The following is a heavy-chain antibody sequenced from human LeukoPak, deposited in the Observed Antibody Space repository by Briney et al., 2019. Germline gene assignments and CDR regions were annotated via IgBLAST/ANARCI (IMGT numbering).Heavy chain of an antibody. J-gene: IGHJ5*02. CDR2: IYYSGST. V-gene: IGHV4-59*01. Sequence: TSETLSLTCTVSGGSISSYYWSWLRQPPGKGLEWIGYIYYSGSTNYNPSLESRVTISVDPSKNQFSLKLSSVTASDTAVYYCARDTWNYGSPAGWFDPWGQGTLVTVSS. CDR1: GGSISSYY. CDR3: ARDTWNYGSPAGWFDP. D-gene: IGHD1-7*01.